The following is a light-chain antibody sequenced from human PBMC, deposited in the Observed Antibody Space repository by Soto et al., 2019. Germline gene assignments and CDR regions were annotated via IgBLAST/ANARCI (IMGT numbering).Light chain of an antibody. J-gene: IGKJ4*01. CDR2: GAS. Sequence: IQMTQSPSSLSAYVGDRATITCRASQGIRDDLGWYQQKPGRAPRLLIYGASSLQSGVPSRFSGSGYGTEFTLTISSLQPEDFATYYCLQDYNYPLTFGGGTKVDIK. V-gene: IGKV1-6*02. CDR1: QGIRDD. CDR3: LQDYNYPLT.